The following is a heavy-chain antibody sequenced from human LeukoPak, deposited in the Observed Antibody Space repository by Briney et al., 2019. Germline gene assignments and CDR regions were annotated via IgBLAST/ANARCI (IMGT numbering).Heavy chain of an antibody. Sequence: PSETLSLTCTVSGGSISSSRYYWGWIRQPPGKGLEWIGEINHSGSTNYNPSLKSRVTISVDTSKNQFSLKLSSVTAADTAVYYCARHGYYYGSGSYYRHYFGYWGQGTLVTVSS. CDR1: GGSISSSRYY. CDR2: INHSGST. D-gene: IGHD3-10*01. CDR3: ARHGYYYGSGSYYRHYFGY. J-gene: IGHJ4*02. V-gene: IGHV4-39*01.